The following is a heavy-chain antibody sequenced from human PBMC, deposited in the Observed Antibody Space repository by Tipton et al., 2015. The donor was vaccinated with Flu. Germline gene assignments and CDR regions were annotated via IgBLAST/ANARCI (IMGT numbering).Heavy chain of an antibody. CDR1: GGSFSGYY. D-gene: IGHD3-9*01. J-gene: IGHJ6*02. CDR3: ARGGYYDILTGYYMNGMDV. CDR2: INHSGST. V-gene: IGHV4-34*01. Sequence: TLSLTCAVYGGSFSGYYWSWIRQPPGKGLEWIGEINHSGSTNYNPSLKSRVTISVDTSKNQFSLKLSSVTAADTAVYYCARGGYYDILTGYYMNGMDVWGQGTTVTVSS.